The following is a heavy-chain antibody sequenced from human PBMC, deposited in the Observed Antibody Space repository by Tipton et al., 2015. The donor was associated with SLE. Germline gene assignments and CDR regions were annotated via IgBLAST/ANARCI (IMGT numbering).Heavy chain of an antibody. J-gene: IGHJ3*02. Sequence: TLSLTCAVYGGSFSGYYWSWIRQPPGKGLEWIGEINHSGSTNYNPSLKSRVTISVDTSKNQFSLKLSSVTAADTAVYYCARDTVTPWGAFDIWGQGTMVTVSS. CDR2: INHSGST. CDR3: ARDTVTPWGAFDI. D-gene: IGHD4-17*01. V-gene: IGHV4-34*01. CDR1: GGSFSGYY.